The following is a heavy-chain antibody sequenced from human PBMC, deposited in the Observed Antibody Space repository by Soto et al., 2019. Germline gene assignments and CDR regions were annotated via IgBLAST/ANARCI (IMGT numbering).Heavy chain of an antibody. J-gene: IGHJ4*02. CDR1: GGTFTNYA. Sequence: ASVKVSCKASGGTFTNYAFSWVRQAPGQGLQWMGWISVHSGYTYYTQSLRGRLTMTKDTSTTTAYMELRSLTSDDTAVYFCGRYDTILGTNEVDNWGQGTPVTVSS. CDR3: GRYDTILGTNEVDN. V-gene: IGHV1-18*01. CDR2: ISVHSGYT. D-gene: IGHD3-3*01.